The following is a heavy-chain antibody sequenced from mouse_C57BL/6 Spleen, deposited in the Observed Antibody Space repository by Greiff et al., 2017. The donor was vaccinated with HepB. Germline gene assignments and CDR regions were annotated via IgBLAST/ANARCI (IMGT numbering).Heavy chain of an antibody. CDR3: ARAVTDGYYLDY. J-gene: IGHJ2*01. V-gene: IGHV1-61*01. Sequence: VQLQQPGAELVRPGSSVKLSCKASGYTFTSYWMDWVKQRPGQGLEWIGNIYPSDSETHYNQKFKDKATLTVDKSSSTAYMQLSSLTSEDSAVYYCARAVTDGYYLDYWGQGTTLTVSS. D-gene: IGHD2-3*01. CDR1: GYTFTSYW. CDR2: IYPSDSET.